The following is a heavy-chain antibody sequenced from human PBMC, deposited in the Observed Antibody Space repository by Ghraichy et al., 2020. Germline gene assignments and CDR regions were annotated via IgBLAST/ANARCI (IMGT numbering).Heavy chain of an antibody. Sequence: GGSLRLSCAASGFTFSSYAMHWVRQAPGKGLEWVAVISYDGSNKYYADSVKGRFTISRDNSKNTLYLQMNSLRAEDTAVYYCARSFTTERSYYYYYYMDVWGKGTTVTVSS. D-gene: IGHD2/OR15-2a*01. CDR1: GFTFSSYA. CDR2: ISYDGSNK. CDR3: ARSFTTERSYYYYYYMDV. V-gene: IGHV3-30*04. J-gene: IGHJ6*03.